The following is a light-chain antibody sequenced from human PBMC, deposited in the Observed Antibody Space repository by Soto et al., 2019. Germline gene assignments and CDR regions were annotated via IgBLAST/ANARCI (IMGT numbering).Light chain of an antibody. V-gene: IGKV3-20*01. CDR1: QSVSSSY. Sequence: EIVLTQSPGTLSLSPGERATLSCRASQSVSSSYLAWYQQKPGQAPRLLIYGASSRATGIPDRFSGSGSGTDFTLTISSLQPEDFATYYCQQLNSYPGTFGQGTRLEIK. CDR2: GAS. CDR3: QQLNSYPGT. J-gene: IGKJ5*01.